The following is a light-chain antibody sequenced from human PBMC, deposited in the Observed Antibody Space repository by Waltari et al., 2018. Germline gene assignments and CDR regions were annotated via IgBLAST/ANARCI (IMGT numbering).Light chain of an antibody. CDR3: QQRRNWPRLFT. Sequence: EIVLTQSPATLSLSPGERATLSCRASQSVSSYLAWYPQKPGQTPRLLIYDTSFRAAGIPDRFSGRGSGTDFTLTISSVEPEDSAVYYCQQRRNWPRLFTFGGGTKVEIK. CDR2: DTS. V-gene: IGKV3-11*01. J-gene: IGKJ4*01. CDR1: QSVSSY.